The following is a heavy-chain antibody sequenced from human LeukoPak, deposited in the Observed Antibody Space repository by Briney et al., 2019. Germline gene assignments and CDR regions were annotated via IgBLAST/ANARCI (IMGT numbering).Heavy chain of an antibody. CDR1: GGSISSYY. Sequence: SETLSLTCTISGGSISSYYWSWIRQPPGKGLEWIGYIYYSGSTNYNPSLKSRVTISVDTSKNQFSLKLSSVTAADTAVYYCAREVGDSYGHFDYWGQGTLATVSS. CDR3: AREVGDSYGHFDY. D-gene: IGHD5-18*01. J-gene: IGHJ4*02. V-gene: IGHV4-59*01. CDR2: IYYSGST.